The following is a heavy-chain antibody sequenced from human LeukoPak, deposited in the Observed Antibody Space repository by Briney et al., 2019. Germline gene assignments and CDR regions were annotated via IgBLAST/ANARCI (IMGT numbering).Heavy chain of an antibody. J-gene: IGHJ4*02. Sequence: GGSLRPSCAASGFTFSSYAMSWVRQAPGKGLEWVSAISGSGGGTYYTDSVKGRFTISRDNSKNTLYLQMNSLRTEDTAVYYCAKKMDPFDYWGQGTLVTVSS. D-gene: IGHD5-24*01. CDR2: ISGSGGGT. CDR3: AKKMDPFDY. V-gene: IGHV3-23*01. CDR1: GFTFSSYA.